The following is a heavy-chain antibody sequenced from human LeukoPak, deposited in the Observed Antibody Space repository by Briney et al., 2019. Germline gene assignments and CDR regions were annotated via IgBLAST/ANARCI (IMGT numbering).Heavy chain of an antibody. CDR2: IYTSGNT. CDR3: ARVGIAAAGTIVPRLHQQYYYYYYYMDV. J-gene: IGHJ6*03. Sequence: SETLSLTCTVSGGSISSGSYYWSWIRQPAGKGLEWIGRIYTSGNTNYNPSLKSRVTISVDTSKNQFSLKLSSVTAADTAVYYCARVGIAAAGTIVPRLHQQYYYYYYYMDVWGKGTTVTISS. V-gene: IGHV4-61*02. D-gene: IGHD6-13*01. CDR1: GGSISSGSYY.